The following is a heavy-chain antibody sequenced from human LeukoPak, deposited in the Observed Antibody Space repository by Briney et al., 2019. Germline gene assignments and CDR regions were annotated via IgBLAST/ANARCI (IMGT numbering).Heavy chain of an antibody. Sequence: SETLSLTCAVYGGSFSGYYWSWIRQPAGKGLEWIGYIYYSGSTNYNPPLKSRVTISVDTSKNQFSLKLSSVTAADTAVYYCARDEIYSSSWYNWFDPWGQGTLVTVSS. J-gene: IGHJ5*02. CDR3: ARDEIYSSSWYNWFDP. CDR1: GGSFSGYY. CDR2: IYYSGST. V-gene: IGHV4-59*12. D-gene: IGHD6-13*01.